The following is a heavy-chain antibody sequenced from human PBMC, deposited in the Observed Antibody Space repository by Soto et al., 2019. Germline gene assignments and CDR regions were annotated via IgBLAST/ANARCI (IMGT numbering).Heavy chain of an antibody. J-gene: IGHJ6*02. CDR1: GYTFTGYY. V-gene: IGHV1-2*02. Sequence: ASVKVSCKASGYTFTGYYMHWVRQAPGQGLEWMGWINPNSGGTNYAQKFQGRVTMTRDTSISTAYMELSRLRSDDTAVYYCAVAYYYYYGMDVWGQGTTVTVSS. CDR2: INPNSGGT. CDR3: AVAYYYYYGMDV.